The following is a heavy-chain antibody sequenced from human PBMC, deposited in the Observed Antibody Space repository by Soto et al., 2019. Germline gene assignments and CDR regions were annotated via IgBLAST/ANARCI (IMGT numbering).Heavy chain of an antibody. J-gene: IGHJ4*02. CDR2: ISAYNGNT. Sequence: QVQLVQSGAEVKKPGASVKVSCKASGYTFASYAISWMRQAPGQGLEWMGWISAYNGNTNYAQKLQGRVTMTTDTSTSTAYRELRSLRSDDTAVISCARGRPPPDSGGQGTLVTVSS. V-gene: IGHV1-18*01. CDR3: ARGRPPPDS. CDR1: GYTFASYA.